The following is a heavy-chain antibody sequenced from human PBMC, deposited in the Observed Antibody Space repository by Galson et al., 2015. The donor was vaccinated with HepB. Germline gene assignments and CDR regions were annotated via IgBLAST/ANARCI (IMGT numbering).Heavy chain of an antibody. D-gene: IGHD2-15*01. V-gene: IGHV3-66*02. CDR3: ARGGRRDYSDY. J-gene: IGHJ4*02. Sequence: SLRLSCAASGFTVSSNYMSWVRQAPGKGLEWVSVIYSGGSTYYADSVKGRFTISRDNSKNTLYLQMNSLRAADTAVYYCARGGRRDYSDYWGQGTLVTVSS. CDR1: GFTVSSNY. CDR2: IYSGGST.